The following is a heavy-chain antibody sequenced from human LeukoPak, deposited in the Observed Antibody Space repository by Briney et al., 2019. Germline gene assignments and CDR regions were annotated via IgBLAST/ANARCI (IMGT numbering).Heavy chain of an antibody. Sequence: ASVKVSCKASGYTFTDSYMHWVRQAPGQALEWMGWINPNSGATNYAQNFQGRVTMTRDTSIRTAYMEHSRLRSDDTAVYYCARKVELMFDPWGQGTLVTVSS. D-gene: IGHD1-7*01. V-gene: IGHV1-2*02. J-gene: IGHJ5*02. CDR2: INPNSGAT. CDR1: GYTFTDSY. CDR3: ARKVELMFDP.